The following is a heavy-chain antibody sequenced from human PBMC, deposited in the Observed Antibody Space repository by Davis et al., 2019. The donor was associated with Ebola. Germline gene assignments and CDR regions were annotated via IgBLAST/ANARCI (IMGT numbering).Heavy chain of an antibody. V-gene: IGHV3-33*01. J-gene: IGHJ3*02. D-gene: IGHD5-24*01. CDR3: ARGGERWLRYENAFDI. CDR2: IWYDGSNK. Sequence: PGGSLRLSCAASGFTFSSYGMHWVRQAPGKGLEWVAVIWYDGSNKYYADSVKGRFTISRDNSKNTLYLQMNSLRAEDTAVYYCARGGERWLRYENAFDIWGQGTMVTVSS. CDR1: GFTFSSYG.